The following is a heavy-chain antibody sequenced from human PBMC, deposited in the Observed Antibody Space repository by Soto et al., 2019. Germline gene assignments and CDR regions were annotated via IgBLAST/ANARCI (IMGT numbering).Heavy chain of an antibody. CDR1: GGSISNYY. Sequence: SETLSLTCTVSGGSISNYYWTWIRQPPGKGLQWIGYIYYSGTTNYNPSLKSRVTISVDTSKNQFSLKLSSVTAADTAAYYCAKLPWADYGGIFDPWGQGTLVTVSS. D-gene: IGHD4-17*01. V-gene: IGHV4-59*01. CDR3: AKLPWADYGGIFDP. CDR2: IYYSGTT. J-gene: IGHJ5*02.